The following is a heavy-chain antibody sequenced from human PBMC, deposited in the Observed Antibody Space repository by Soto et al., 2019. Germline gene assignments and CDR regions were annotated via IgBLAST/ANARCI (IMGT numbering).Heavy chain of an antibody. CDR3: ARNRRITIFGVVISEYNWFDP. D-gene: IGHD3-3*01. CDR1: GGSISSGDYY. V-gene: IGHV4-30-4*01. Sequence: QVQLQESGPGLVKPSQTLSLTCTVSGGSISSGDYYWSWIRQPPGKGLEWIGYIYYSGSTYYNPSLKSRVTISVDTSKNQFSLKLSSVTAADTAVYYCARNRRITIFGVVISEYNWFDPWGQGTLVTVSS. CDR2: IYYSGST. J-gene: IGHJ5*02.